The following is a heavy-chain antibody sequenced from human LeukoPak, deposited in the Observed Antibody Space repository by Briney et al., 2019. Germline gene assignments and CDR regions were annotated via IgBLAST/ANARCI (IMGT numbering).Heavy chain of an antibody. CDR3: AKDRYGDDYFDY. V-gene: IGHV3-23*01. CDR1: GFTFSSYA. CDR2: ISGGGGST. D-gene: IGHD4-17*01. Sequence: HPGGSLRLSCAASGFTFSSYAMSWVRQAPGKGLEWVSAISGGGGSTYYADSVKGRFTISRDNSKNTLYLQMNSLRAEDTAVYYCAKDRYGDDYFDYWGQGTLVTVSS. J-gene: IGHJ4*02.